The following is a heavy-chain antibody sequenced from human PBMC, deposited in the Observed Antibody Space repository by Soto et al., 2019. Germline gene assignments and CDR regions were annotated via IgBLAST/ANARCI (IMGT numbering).Heavy chain of an antibody. D-gene: IGHD4-17*01. CDR1: GYTFTSYY. Sequence: GASVKVSCKASGYTFTSYYMHWVRQAPGQGLEWMGIINPSGGNTNYAQKFQERVTITRDMSTSTAYMELSSLRSEDTAVYYCAADYVGGMDVWGQGTTVTVSS. J-gene: IGHJ6*02. CDR2: INPSGGNT. V-gene: IGHV1-46*01. CDR3: AADYVGGMDV.